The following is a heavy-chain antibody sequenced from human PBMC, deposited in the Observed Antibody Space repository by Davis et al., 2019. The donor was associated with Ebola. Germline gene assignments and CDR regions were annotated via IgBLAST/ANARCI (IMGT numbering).Heavy chain of an antibody. J-gene: IGHJ4*02. CDR1: GYTFTSYG. CDR3: ASSVGYCSSTSCCLDY. V-gene: IGHV1-18*04. D-gene: IGHD2-2*01. Sequence: ASVKVSCKASGYTFTSYGISWVRQAPGQGLEWMGWINPNSGGTNYAQKFQGRVTITADESTSTAYMELSSLRSEDTAVYYCASSVGYCSSTSCCLDYWGQGTLVTVSS. CDR2: INPNSGGT.